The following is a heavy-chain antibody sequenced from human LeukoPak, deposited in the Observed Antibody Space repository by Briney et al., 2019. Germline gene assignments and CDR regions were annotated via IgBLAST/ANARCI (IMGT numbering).Heavy chain of an antibody. Sequence: GGSLRLSCAASGFTFSSYAISWVRQAPGKGLEWVSSISGSGGGTDYADSVKGRFTISRDNSKNTVYLQMNSLRDEDTAVYYCARDLRVAGTGDYWGPGTLVTVSS. CDR2: ISGSGGGT. J-gene: IGHJ4*02. CDR1: GFTFSSYA. CDR3: ARDLRVAGTGDY. V-gene: IGHV3-23*01. D-gene: IGHD6-19*01.